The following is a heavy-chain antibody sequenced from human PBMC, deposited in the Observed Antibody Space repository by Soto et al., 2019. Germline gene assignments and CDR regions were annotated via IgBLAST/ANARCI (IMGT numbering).Heavy chain of an antibody. V-gene: IGHV2-26*01. J-gene: IGHJ6*02. CDR3: ARMNVDSYQFYYAMDV. CDR2: IFSDNER. D-gene: IGHD4-17*01. CDR1: GFSLTTGKMG. Sequence: SGPTLVNPTETLTLTCIVSGFSLTTGKMGVSWIRQPPGKALEWLAHIFSDNERSYSTSLQGRLTISKDTSGSQVVLSMTNVDPVDTATYYCARMNVDSYQFYYAMDVWGQGTTVTVSS.